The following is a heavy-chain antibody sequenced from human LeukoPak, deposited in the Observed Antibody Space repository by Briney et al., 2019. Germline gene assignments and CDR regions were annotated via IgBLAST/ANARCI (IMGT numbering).Heavy chain of an antibody. CDR3: ARGTSSSFDY. D-gene: IGHD1-1*01. V-gene: IGHV4-4*07. CDR2: IYLSGST. J-gene: IGHJ4*02. Sequence: XXRQPAGXXLEWIGRIYLSGSTNYNPSLKSRVTMSVDTSKNQFSLKLTSVTAADTAVYYCARGTSSSFDYWGQGTLVTVSS.